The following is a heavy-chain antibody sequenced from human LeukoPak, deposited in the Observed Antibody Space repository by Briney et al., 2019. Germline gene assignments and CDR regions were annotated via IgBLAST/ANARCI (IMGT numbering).Heavy chain of an antibody. CDR1: GFTFSRYA. CDR3: ARDLGWFRVDY. CDR2: INLDGSEK. D-gene: IGHD6-19*01. J-gene: IGHJ4*02. V-gene: IGHV3-7*01. Sequence: PGGSLRLSCAASGFTFSRYAMSWARQAPGKGLEWVANINLDGSEKNYVDSVRGRFSISRDNAKNSLYLQMNSVIVEDTAVYYCARDLGWFRVDYWGQGALATVSS.